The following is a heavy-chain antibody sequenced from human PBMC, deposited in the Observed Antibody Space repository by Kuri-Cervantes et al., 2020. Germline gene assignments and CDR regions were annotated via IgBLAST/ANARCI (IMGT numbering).Heavy chain of an antibody. CDR1: GFTFDDYA. CDR3: ARTQTNTAMGRNAFDI. Sequence: SLKISCAASGFTFDDYAMHWVRQAPGKGLEWVSGISWNSGSIGYADSVKGRFTISRDNAKNTLYLQMNSLRAEDTAVYYCARTQTNTAMGRNAFDIWGQGTMVTVSS. V-gene: IGHV3-9*01. CDR2: ISWNSGSI. D-gene: IGHD5-18*01. J-gene: IGHJ3*02.